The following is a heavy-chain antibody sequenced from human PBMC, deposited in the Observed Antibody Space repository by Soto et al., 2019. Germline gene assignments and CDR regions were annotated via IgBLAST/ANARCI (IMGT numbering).Heavy chain of an antibody. D-gene: IGHD6-19*01. Sequence: QVQLQQWGAGLLKPSETLSLTCAVYGGSFSGYYWSWIRQPPGKGLEWIGEINHSGSTNYNPSLKSLVTISVDTSKNQFSLKLSSVTAADTAVYYCARGRSSGPTRRYFDYWGQGTLVTVSS. CDR1: GGSFSGYY. CDR2: INHSGST. V-gene: IGHV4-34*01. CDR3: ARGRSSGPTRRYFDY. J-gene: IGHJ4*02.